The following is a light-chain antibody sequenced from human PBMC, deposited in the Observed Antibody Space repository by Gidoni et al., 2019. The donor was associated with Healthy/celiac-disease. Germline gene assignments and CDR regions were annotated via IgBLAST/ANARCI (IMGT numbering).Light chain of an antibody. Sequence: DSQMTQSPSTLSASVGDRVTITCRASQSISSWLAWYQPKPGKAPKLLIDKASSLESGVPSRFSGSGSGTAFTLTISSLQPDDFATYYCHQYNSYRPWTFGHGTKVEIK. CDR3: HQYNSYRPWT. V-gene: IGKV1-5*03. J-gene: IGKJ1*01. CDR1: QSISSW. CDR2: KAS.